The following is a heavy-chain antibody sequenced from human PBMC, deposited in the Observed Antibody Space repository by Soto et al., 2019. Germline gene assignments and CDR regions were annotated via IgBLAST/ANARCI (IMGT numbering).Heavy chain of an antibody. CDR3: ARDRGTTGTTPGYYYYMDV. CDR2: IKQDGSEK. Sequence: EVQLVESGGGLVQPGGSLRLSCAASGFTFSSYWMSWVRQAPGKGLEWVANIKQDGSEKYYVDSVKGRFTISRDNAKNSLYLQNNSLRAEDTAVYYCARDRGTTGTTPGYYYYMDVWGKGTTVTVSS. CDR1: GFTFSSYW. J-gene: IGHJ6*03. V-gene: IGHV3-7*01. D-gene: IGHD1-1*01.